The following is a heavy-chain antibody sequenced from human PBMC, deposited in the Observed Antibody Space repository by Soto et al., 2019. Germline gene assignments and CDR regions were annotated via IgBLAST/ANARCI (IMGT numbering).Heavy chain of an antibody. D-gene: IGHD2-2*01. V-gene: IGHV3-7*03. Sequence: PGGSLRLSCVASGFTYSKYWMSWACQAPGKGLEWVANIKQDASERNYMDSVRGRFTISRDNAKNSVYLQMDSLRAEDTAVYYCARDSRTLFETNRVRSDYWGQGTLVTVSS. CDR1: GFTYSKYW. J-gene: IGHJ4*02. CDR3: ARDSRTLFETNRVRSDY. CDR2: IKQDASER.